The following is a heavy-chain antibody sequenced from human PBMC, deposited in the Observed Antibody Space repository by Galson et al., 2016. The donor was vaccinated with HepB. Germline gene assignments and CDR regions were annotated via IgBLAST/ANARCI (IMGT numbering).Heavy chain of an antibody. J-gene: IGHJ6*02. Sequence: SCKASGGTFNNFVISWMRQAPGQGLEWMGGIIPVFGTSTYAQKFQGRITITADESTDTSYMELRSLRSEDSAVYYCAREEGGSDYYYYAMDVWGQGTTVTVSS. CDR1: GGTFNNFV. D-gene: IGHD2-15*01. CDR2: IIPVFGTS. CDR3: AREEGGSDYYYYAMDV. V-gene: IGHV1-69*01.